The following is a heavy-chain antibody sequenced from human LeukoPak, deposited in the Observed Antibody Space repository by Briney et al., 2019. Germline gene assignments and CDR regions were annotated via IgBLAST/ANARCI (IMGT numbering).Heavy chain of an antibody. CDR1: GYSISSGYY. V-gene: IGHV4-38-2*02. D-gene: IGHD2-15*01. CDR3: ARDYFTRYCSGGSCYFDAFDI. J-gene: IGHJ3*02. CDR2: IYHSGST. Sequence: KPSETLSLTCTVSGYSISSGYYWGWIRQPPGKGLEWIGSIYHSGSTYYNPSLKSRVTISVDTSKNQFSLKLSSVTAADTAVYYCARDYFTRYCSGGSCYFDAFDIWGQGTMVTVSS.